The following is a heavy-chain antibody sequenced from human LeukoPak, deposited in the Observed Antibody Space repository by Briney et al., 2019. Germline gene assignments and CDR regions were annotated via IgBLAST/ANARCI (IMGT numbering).Heavy chain of an antibody. CDR2: IYPGDSDT. CDR3: ARRLDVGLEVRGVIDAFDI. V-gene: IGHV5-51*01. Sequence: HGESLKISCKGSGYSFTSYWIGWVRQMPGKGLEWMGIIYPGDSDTRYSPSFQGQVTISADKSISTAYLQWSSLKASDTAMYYCARRLDVGLEVRGVIDAFDIWGQGTMVTVSS. CDR1: GYSFTSYW. J-gene: IGHJ3*02. D-gene: IGHD3-10*01.